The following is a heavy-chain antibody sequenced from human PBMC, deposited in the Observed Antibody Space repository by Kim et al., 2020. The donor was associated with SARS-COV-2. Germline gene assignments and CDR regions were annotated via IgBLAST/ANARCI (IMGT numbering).Heavy chain of an antibody. Sequence: SETLSLTCAVYGGSFSGYYWSWIRQPPGKGLEWIGEINHSGSTNYNPSLKSRVTISVDTSKNQFSLKLSSVTAADTAVYYCARGSGGGNPLGLYYFDYWGQGTLVTVSS. V-gene: IGHV4-34*01. CDR1: GGSFSGYY. CDR3: ARGSGGGNPLGLYYFDY. J-gene: IGHJ4*02. CDR2: INHSGST. D-gene: IGHD2-15*01.